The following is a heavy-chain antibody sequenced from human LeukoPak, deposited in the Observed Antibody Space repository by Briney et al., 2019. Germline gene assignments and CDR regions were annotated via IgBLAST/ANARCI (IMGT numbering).Heavy chain of an antibody. CDR1: GYTFTSYG. CDR3: AAELSSGWS. V-gene: IGHV1-18*01. D-gene: IGHD6-19*01. CDR2: ISAYNGNT. Sequence: GASVKVSCKASGYTFTSYGISWVRQAPGQGLEWMGWISAYNGNTDYAQKLRGRVTMTTDTSTSTAYMELRGLRSDDTAVYYCAAELSSGWSWGQGTLVTVSS. J-gene: IGHJ4*02.